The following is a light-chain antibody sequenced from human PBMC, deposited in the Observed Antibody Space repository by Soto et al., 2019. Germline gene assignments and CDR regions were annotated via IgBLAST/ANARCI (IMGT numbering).Light chain of an antibody. CDR2: DAS. V-gene: IGKV3-11*01. Sequence: EIVLTQSPATLSLSRGERATLSCRASQSVSSYLAWYQQKPGQAPRLLIYDASNRATGIPARFSGSGSGTDFTLTITSLEPDDFAVYYCQQRSNWPYTFGQGTKLEIK. CDR1: QSVSSY. J-gene: IGKJ2*01. CDR3: QQRSNWPYT.